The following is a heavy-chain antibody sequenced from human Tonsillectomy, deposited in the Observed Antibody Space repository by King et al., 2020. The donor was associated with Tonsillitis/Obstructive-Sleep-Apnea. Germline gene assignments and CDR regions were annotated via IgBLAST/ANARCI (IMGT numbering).Heavy chain of an antibody. CDR2: ISAYNGNT. J-gene: IGHJ5*02. CDR3: ARAYCSSTTCHANWFDP. V-gene: IGHV1-18*01. D-gene: IGHD2-2*01. CDR1: GYTFSTYG. Sequence: QLVQSGDEVKKPGASVKVSCKASGYTFSTYGISWVRQAPGQGLEWMGWISAYNGNTNYAQKLQGRVTMTTDTSTSTAYMELRSLRSDDTAVYYCARAYCSSTTCHANWFDPWGQGTLVTVSS.